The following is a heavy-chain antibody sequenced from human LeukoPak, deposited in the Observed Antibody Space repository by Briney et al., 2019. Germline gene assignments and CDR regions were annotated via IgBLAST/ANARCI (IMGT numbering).Heavy chain of an antibody. CDR3: ARRVQWRLGIDY. CDR2: IYYSGST. CDR1: GGSISSYY. V-gene: IGHV4-59*01. D-gene: IGHD6-19*01. J-gene: IGHJ4*02. Sequence: SETLSLTCTVSGGSISSYYWSWIRQPPGKGLEWIGYIYYSGSTSYNPSLKSRVTISVDTSKKQFSLKLSSVTAADTAVYYCARRVQWRLGIDYWGQGTPVTVSS.